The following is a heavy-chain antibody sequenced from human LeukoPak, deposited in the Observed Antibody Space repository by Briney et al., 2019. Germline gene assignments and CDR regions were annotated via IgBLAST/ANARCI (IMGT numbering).Heavy chain of an antibody. V-gene: IGHV4-34*01. CDR2: INRSGST. CDR3: ARDSSTSPNWFDP. CDR1: GNSISGYH. Sequence: SETLSLTCGVYGNSISGYHWTWIRQPPGKGLEWIGEINRSGSTNYNPSLKSRVTISLDTSKNQFSLRLNSVTAADTAVYYCARDSSTSPNWFDPWGQGTLVTVSS. D-gene: IGHD2-2*01. J-gene: IGHJ5*02.